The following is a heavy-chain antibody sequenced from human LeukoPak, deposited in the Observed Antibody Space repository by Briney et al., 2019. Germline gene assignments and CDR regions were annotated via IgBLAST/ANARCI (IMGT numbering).Heavy chain of an antibody. CDR3: ARRGGVVLDY. J-gene: IGHJ4*02. D-gene: IGHD3-3*01. CDR2: IYHSGST. CDR1: GYSISSGYY. Sequence: PSETLSLTCAVSGYSISSGYYWGWIRQPPGKGLEWIGSIYHSGSTYYNPSLKSRVTISVDTSTNQFSLKLSSVTAADTAVYYCARRGGVVLDYWGQGTLVTVSS. V-gene: IGHV4-38-2*01.